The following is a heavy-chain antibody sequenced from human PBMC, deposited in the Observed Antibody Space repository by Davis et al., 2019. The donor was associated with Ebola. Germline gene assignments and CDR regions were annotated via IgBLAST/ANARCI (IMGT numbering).Heavy chain of an antibody. CDR1: GGTFSSYT. V-gene: IGHV1-3*01. D-gene: IGHD3-22*01. CDR3: ARRDYYDSSGYYYYYGMDV. Sequence: AASVKVSCKASGGTFSSYTISWVRQAPGQRLEWMGWINAGNGNTKYSQKFQGRVTITRDTSASTAYMELSSLRSEDTAVYYCARRDYYDSSGYYYYYGMDVWGQGTTVTVSS. J-gene: IGHJ6*02. CDR2: INAGNGNT.